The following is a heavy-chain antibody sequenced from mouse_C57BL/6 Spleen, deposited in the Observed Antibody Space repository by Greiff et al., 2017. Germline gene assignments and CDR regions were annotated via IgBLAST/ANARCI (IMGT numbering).Heavy chain of an antibody. CDR2: INPNYGTT. J-gene: IGHJ1*03. CDR1: GYSFTDYN. CDR3: ARSDDGSSYWYFDV. D-gene: IGHD1-1*01. Sequence: VEPGASVKISCKASGYSFTDYNMNWVKQSNGKSLEWIGVINPNYGTTSYNQKFKGKATLTVDQSSSTAYMQLNSLTSEDSAVYYCARSDDGSSYWYFDVWGTGTTVTVSS. V-gene: IGHV1-39*01.